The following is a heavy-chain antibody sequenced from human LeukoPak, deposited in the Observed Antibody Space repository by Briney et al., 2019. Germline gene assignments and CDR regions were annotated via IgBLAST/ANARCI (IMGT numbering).Heavy chain of an antibody. J-gene: IGHJ4*02. CDR3: ARGITSGWYFDY. D-gene: IGHD6-19*01. CDR2: ISYDGNNK. V-gene: IGHV3-30*04. CDR1: GFSFSSYA. Sequence: GGSLRLSCAASGFSFSSYAMHWVRQAPGKGLEWVAVISYDGNNKYYADSVKGRFTISRDNSKNTLYLQMNSLRAEDTAVYYCARGITSGWYFDYWGQGTLVTVSS.